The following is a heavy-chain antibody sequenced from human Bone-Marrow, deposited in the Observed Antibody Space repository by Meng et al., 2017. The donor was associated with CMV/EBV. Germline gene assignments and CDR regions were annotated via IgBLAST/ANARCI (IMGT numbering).Heavy chain of an antibody. V-gene: IGHV1-2*02. J-gene: IGHJ6*02. CDR2: INPNSGGT. D-gene: IGHD2-2*01. Sequence: ASVKDTCKASGYTFTGYYMHWVRQAPGQGLEWMGWINPNSGGTNYAQKFQGRVTMTRDTSISTAYMELSSLRSEDTAVYYCARDRCSSASRSTDYYGMDVWGQGTTVTVSS. CDR1: GYTFTGYY. CDR3: ARDRCSSASRSTDYYGMDV.